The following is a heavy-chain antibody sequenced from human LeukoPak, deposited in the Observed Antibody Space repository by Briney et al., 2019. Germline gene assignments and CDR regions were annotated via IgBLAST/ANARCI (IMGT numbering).Heavy chain of an antibody. CDR2: IYHSGST. CDR3: ARGIAVAGPPFFYDY. V-gene: IGHV4-38-2*01. D-gene: IGHD6-19*01. CDR1: GYSISSGYY. J-gene: IGHJ4*02. Sequence: SETLSLTCAVSGYSISSGYYWVWIRQPPGKGLEWIGSIYHSGSTYYNPSLKSRVTISVDTSKNQFSLKLSSVTAADTAVYYCARGIAVAGPPFFYDYWGQGTLVTVSS.